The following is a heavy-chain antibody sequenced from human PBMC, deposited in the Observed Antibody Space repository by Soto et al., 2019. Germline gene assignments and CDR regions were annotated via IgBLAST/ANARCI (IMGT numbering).Heavy chain of an antibody. Sequence: EVQLLESGGGLVQPGGSLRLSCAASGVTFSSYAMSWVRQAPGKGLEWVSAISGSGGTTYYADFVKGRFTFSRDNSKNTLYLQMNSLRTEDTAVYYCAKPTNSWFSAFAIWGHGTMVTISS. CDR3: AKPTNSWFSAFAI. D-gene: IGHD6-13*01. CDR2: ISGSGGTT. CDR1: GVTFSSYA. J-gene: IGHJ3*02. V-gene: IGHV3-23*01.